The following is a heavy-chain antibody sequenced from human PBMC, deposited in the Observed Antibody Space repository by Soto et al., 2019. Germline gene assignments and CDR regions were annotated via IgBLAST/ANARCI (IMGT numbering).Heavy chain of an antibody. V-gene: IGHV3-30*18. CDR1: GFTFSSYD. CDR3: AKTFGFLEWSAYDY. D-gene: IGHD3-3*01. Sequence: GGSLILSCAASGFTFSSYDMHWVRQVPGKGLEWVALISYDGSNSYYTDSVKGRFTLSRDNSKNTLYLKMNSLRTEDTAVYYCAKTFGFLEWSAYDYWGQGTLVTVSS. J-gene: IGHJ4*02. CDR2: ISYDGSNS.